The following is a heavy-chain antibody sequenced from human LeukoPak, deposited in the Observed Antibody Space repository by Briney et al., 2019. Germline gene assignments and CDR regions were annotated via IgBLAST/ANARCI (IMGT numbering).Heavy chain of an antibody. CDR3: ARLGWEQYYFDY. D-gene: IGHD1-26*01. CDR2: INHSGST. J-gene: IGHJ4*02. CDR1: GGSFSGYF. Sequence: KPSETLSLTCAVYGGSFSGYFWSWIRQPPGEGLEWIGEINHSGSTNYNPSLKSRVTISVDTSKKQFSLKLSSVTAADTAVYYCARLGWEQYYFDYWGQGTLVTVSS. V-gene: IGHV4-34*01.